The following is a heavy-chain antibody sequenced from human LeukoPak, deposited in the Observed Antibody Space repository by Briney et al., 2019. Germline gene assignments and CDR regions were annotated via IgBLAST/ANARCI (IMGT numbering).Heavy chain of an antibody. Sequence: GGSLRLSCAASGFTFDDYAMHWVRQAPGKGLEWVSLISWDGGSTHYADSVKGRFTISRDNSKNSLYLQMNSLRAEDTALYYCAKDIRGSTSWYGLDYWGQGTLVTVSS. J-gene: IGHJ4*02. CDR2: ISWDGGST. V-gene: IGHV3-43D*03. CDR1: GFTFDDYA. CDR3: AKDIRGSTSWYGLDY. D-gene: IGHD6-13*01.